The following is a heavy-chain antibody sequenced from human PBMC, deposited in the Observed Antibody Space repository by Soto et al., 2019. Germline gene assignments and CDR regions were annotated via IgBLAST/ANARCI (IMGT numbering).Heavy chain of an antibody. V-gene: IGHV3-33*01. CDR2: IWYDGSNK. Sequence: PGGSLRLSCAASGFTFSSYGMHWVRQAPGKGLEWVAVIWYDGSNKYYADSVKGRFTISRDTSKNTLYLQMNSLRAEDTAVYYCARDLREYYDFWSGYYNWFDPWGQGTLVTVPQ. D-gene: IGHD3-3*01. CDR1: GFTFSSYG. J-gene: IGHJ5*02. CDR3: ARDLREYYDFWSGYYNWFDP.